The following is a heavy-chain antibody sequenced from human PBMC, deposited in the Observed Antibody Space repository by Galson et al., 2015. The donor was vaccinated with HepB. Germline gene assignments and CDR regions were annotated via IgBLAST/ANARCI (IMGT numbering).Heavy chain of an antibody. Sequence: SLRLSCAASGFTVSNTYMNWVRQAPGKGLEWVSVIYSGGATYYADTVKGRFTISRDNSKNTLYLHVNNLTAEDTAVYYCASPFCTGGSCYPLWYWGRGTLVTVSS. CDR2: IYSGGAT. CDR3: ASPFCTGGSCYPLWY. D-gene: IGHD2-15*01. V-gene: IGHV3-53*01. J-gene: IGHJ4*02. CDR1: GFTVSNTY.